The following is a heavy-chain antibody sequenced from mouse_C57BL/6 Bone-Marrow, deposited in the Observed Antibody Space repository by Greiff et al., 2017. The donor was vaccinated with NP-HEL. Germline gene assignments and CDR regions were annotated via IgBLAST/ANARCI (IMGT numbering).Heavy chain of an antibody. CDR2: IHPSDSDT. CDR3: ARDRWLQAWFAY. J-gene: IGHJ3*01. V-gene: IGHV1-74*01. D-gene: IGHD2-2*01. Sequence: VQLQQPGAELVKPGASVKVSCKASGYTFTSYWMHWVKQRPGQGLEWIGRIHPSDSDTNYNQKFKGKATLTVDKSSSTAYMQLSSLTTEDSAIYYCARDRWLQAWFAYWGQGTLVTVSA. CDR1: GYTFTSYW.